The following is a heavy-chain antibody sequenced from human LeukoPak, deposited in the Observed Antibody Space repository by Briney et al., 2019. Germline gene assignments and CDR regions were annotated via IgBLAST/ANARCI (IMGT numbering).Heavy chain of an antibody. CDR1: GFTFSSYS. Sequence: SGGSLRLSCAPSGFTFSSYSMNWVRQAPGEGLEWVSFISSSSFNILYADTVKGRFTIPRDNAKNSLYLQMNRLRDEDTAVYYCAREGDYYGSSGYYARDAFDIWGEGTMVTVSS. CDR2: ISSSSFNI. J-gene: IGHJ3*02. V-gene: IGHV3-48*02. D-gene: IGHD3-22*01. CDR3: AREGDYYGSSGYYARDAFDI.